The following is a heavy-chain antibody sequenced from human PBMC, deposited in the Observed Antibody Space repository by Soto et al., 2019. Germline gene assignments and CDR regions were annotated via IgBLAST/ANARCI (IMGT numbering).Heavy chain of an antibody. Sequence: QVQLVESGGGVVQPGRSLRLSCAASGFTFSSYGMHWVRQAPGKGLEWVAVIWYDGSNKYYEDSVKGRFTISRDNSKKTRYLQMNSLRAEDTAVYYCARVALEYYYGSGSYSAFDIWGQGTMVTVSS. CDR2: IWYDGSNK. D-gene: IGHD3-10*01. V-gene: IGHV3-33*01. CDR1: GFTFSSYG. CDR3: ARVALEYYYGSGSYSAFDI. J-gene: IGHJ3*02.